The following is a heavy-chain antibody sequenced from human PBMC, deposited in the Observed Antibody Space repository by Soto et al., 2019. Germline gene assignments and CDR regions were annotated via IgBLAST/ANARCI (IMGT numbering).Heavy chain of an antibody. J-gene: IGHJ4*02. D-gene: IGHD2-2*01. CDR3: ARDLWDIVVVPAAFAPFDY. CDR1: GYTVTVYY. V-gene: IGHV1-2*02. CDR2: INPNSGGT. Sequence: GASVKVSCKASGYTVTVYYMHWVRQAPGQALEWMGWINPNSGGTNYAQKYQGRVTMTSNTSISTAYMELSSLRSEDTAVYYCARDLWDIVVVPAAFAPFDYWGQGTLVTVSS.